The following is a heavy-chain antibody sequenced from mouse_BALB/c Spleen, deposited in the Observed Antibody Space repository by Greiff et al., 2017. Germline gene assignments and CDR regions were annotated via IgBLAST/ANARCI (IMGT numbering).Heavy chain of an antibody. CDR3: ARSSYYAMDY. CDR2: INPGSGGT. Sequence: QVQLKQSGAELVRPGTSVKVSCKASGYAFTNYLIEWVKQRPGQGLEWIGVINPGSGGTNYNEKFKGKAILTADKSSSTAYMQLSSLTSDDSAVYFCARSSYYAMDYWGQGTSVTVSS. CDR1: GYAFTNYL. V-gene: IGHV1-54*01. J-gene: IGHJ4*01.